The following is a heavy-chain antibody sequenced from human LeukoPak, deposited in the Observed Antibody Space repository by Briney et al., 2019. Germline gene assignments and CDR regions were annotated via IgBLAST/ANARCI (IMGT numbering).Heavy chain of an antibody. J-gene: IGHJ4*02. V-gene: IGHV3-23*01. CDR3: AKAYYDLWSGYLDY. D-gene: IGHD3-3*01. CDR2: ISGSGDST. Sequence: GGSLRLSCAASGFTFRSYAMSWVRQAPGKGLEWVSGISGSGDSTYYADSVKGRFTVSRDNSKSTLYLQVNSLRAEDTAVYYCAKAYYDLWSGYLDYWGQGTLVTVSS. CDR1: GFTFRSYA.